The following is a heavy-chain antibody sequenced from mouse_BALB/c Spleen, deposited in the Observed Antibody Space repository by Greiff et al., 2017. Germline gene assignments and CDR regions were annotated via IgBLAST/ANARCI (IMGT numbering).Heavy chain of an antibody. J-gene: IGHJ4*01. V-gene: IGHV1S29*02. CDR2: IYPYNGGT. Sequence: VHVKQSGPELVKPGASVKISCKASGYTFTDYNMHWVKQSPGKSLEWIGYIYPYNGGTGYNQKFKSKATLTVDNSSSTAYMELRSLTSEDSAVYYCARCDGYDYAMDYWGQGTSVTVSS. CDR1: GYTFTDYN. CDR3: ARCDGYDYAMDY. D-gene: IGHD2-2*01.